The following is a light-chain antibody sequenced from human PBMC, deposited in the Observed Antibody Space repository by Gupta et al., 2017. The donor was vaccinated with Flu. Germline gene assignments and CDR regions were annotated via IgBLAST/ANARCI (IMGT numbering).Light chain of an antibody. J-gene: IGLJ1*01. CDR1: SSDVGGYQL. CDR2: EVT. V-gene: IGLV2-8*01. CDR3: SSYAGNDNYV. Sequence: QSALTQPPSASGSPGQSVTIPCTGTSSDVGGYQLVSWYQHHPGKAPKLIIYEVTKRPSGVPDRFSGSKSVSTASLTVSGLQAEDEADYYCSSYAGNDNYVFGTGTKVTAL.